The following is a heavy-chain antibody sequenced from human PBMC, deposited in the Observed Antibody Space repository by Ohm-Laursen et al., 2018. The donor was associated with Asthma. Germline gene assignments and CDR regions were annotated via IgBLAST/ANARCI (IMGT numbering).Heavy chain of an antibody. Sequence: GSLRLSCTASGYTFSRYSIHWIRQAPGKGLEWVASISTASTFIYYADSVRGRFTTSRDNARNLVFLQMDSLRAEDTAVYYCARDNDYGSGSYYDYWGQGTLVTVSS. CDR1: GYTFSRYS. J-gene: IGHJ4*02. D-gene: IGHD3-10*01. CDR3: ARDNDYGSGSYYDY. CDR2: ISTASTFI. V-gene: IGHV3-21*01.